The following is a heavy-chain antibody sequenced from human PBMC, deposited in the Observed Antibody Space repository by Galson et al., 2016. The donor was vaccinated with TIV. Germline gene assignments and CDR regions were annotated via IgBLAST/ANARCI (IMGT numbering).Heavy chain of an antibody. CDR2: IRYDGKSQ. V-gene: IGHV3-30*02. CDR3: ASPAGTDYYDTSGYKSY. D-gene: IGHD3-22*01. J-gene: IGHJ4*01. CDR1: GFTFNNYG. Sequence: SLRLSCAASGFTFNNYGMHWVRQTPGKGLDWVAFIRYDGKSQFYGDSVKGRFTVSRDRSTNTLYLQMNSLRLEDTAVYYCASPAGTDYYDTSGYKSYWGHGTLVTVSS.